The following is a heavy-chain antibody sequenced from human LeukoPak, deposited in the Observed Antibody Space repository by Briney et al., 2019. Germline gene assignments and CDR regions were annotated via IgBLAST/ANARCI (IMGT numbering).Heavy chain of an antibody. J-gene: IGHJ4*02. Sequence: GGSLRLSCAASGFTFRSYWMSWIRQSPGKELLWVSRIHGDGGDTSYADSVKGRFTISRDNAKNLVYLQMNSLRAEDSAVYHCGRFGYVAGVDLWGQGTLVTVSS. D-gene: IGHD6-19*01. CDR2: IHGDGGDT. CDR1: GFTFRSYW. V-gene: IGHV3-74*01. CDR3: GRFGYVAGVDL.